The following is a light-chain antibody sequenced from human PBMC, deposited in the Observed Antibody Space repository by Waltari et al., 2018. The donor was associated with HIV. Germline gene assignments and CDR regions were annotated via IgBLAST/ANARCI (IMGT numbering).Light chain of an antibody. CDR2: DAS. CDR3: QQFNSDPFT. CDR1: QGIRSA. V-gene: IGKV1-13*02. Sequence: AIQLTQSPPSQSASVGDRVTITCRASQGIRSALAWYQQKPGKAPKLLIYDASSLESGVPSRFSGSGSGTDFTLTISSLQPEDFATYYCQQFNSDPFTFGPGTKVDIK. J-gene: IGKJ3*01.